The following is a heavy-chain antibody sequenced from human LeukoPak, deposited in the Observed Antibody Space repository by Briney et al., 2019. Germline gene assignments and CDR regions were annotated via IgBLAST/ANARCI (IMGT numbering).Heavy chain of an antibody. D-gene: IGHD3-10*01. V-gene: IGHV3-53*01. J-gene: IGHJ4*02. CDR1: GFTVSSAY. CDR2: IYSACTT. Sequence: GSLTLSCATSGFTVSSAYVTWVRQAPWQGLECVSLIYSACTTYYADSVKDRFTISRDNSRTTMYLQMDSLRAEDTAMYYCARASRGFTLEFDYWGQGTLVTVSS. CDR3: ARASRGFTLEFDY.